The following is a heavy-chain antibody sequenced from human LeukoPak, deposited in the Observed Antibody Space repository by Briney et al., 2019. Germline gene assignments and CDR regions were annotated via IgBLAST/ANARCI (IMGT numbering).Heavy chain of an antibody. Sequence: ASVKVSRKASGYTFTGYYMHWVRQAPGQGLEWMGWINPNSGGTNYAQKFQGRVTMTRDTSISTAYMELSRLRSGDTAVYYCARDREGALAPVLDYWGQGTLVTVSS. CDR2: INPNSGGT. V-gene: IGHV1-2*02. CDR1: GYTFTGYY. D-gene: IGHD2-8*01. CDR3: ARDREGALAPVLDY. J-gene: IGHJ4*02.